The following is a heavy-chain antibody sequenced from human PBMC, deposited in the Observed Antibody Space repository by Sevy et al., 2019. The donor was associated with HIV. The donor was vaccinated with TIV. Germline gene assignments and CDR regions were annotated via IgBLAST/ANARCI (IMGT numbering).Heavy chain of an antibody. CDR3: GKDLVPGGLDV. D-gene: IGHD2-21*01. CDR2: FSLDSSRV. Sequence: GGSLRLSCVVSGFTEDIYAMHWVRQAPGQGLEWVSGFSLDSSRVEYADSVKGRFTVSRDKVKNILYLQMNSLRPEDTALYYCGKDLVPGGLDVWGPGTTVTVSS. J-gene: IGHJ6*02. CDR1: GFTEDIYA. V-gene: IGHV3-9*01.